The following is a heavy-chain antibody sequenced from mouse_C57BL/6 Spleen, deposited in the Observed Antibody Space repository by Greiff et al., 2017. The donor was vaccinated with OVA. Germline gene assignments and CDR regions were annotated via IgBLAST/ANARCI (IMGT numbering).Heavy chain of an antibody. Sequence: EVQLQQSGAELVRPGASVKLSCTASGFNIKDDYMPWVKQRPEQGLEWIGWIDPENGDTEYASKFQGTATITADTSSNTAYLQLSSLTSEDTAVYYCTTSTGTGAMDYWGQGTSVTVSS. J-gene: IGHJ4*01. V-gene: IGHV14-4*01. D-gene: IGHD4-1*02. CDR1: GFNIKDDY. CDR3: TTSTGTGAMDY. CDR2: IDPENGDT.